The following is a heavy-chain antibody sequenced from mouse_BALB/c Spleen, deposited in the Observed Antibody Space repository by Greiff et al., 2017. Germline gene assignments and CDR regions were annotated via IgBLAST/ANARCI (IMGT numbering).Heavy chain of an antibody. D-gene: IGHD3-2*01. J-gene: IGHJ3*01. V-gene: IGHV2-6-4*01. Sequence: QVQLQQSGPGLVAPSQSLSITCTVSGFSLSRYSVHWVRQPPGKGLEWLGMIWGGGSTDYNSALKSRLSISKDNSKSQVFLKMNSLQTDDTAMYYCARNFETQDSSGTAWFAYWGQGTLVTVSA. CDR3: ARNFETQDSSGTAWFAY. CDR2: IWGGGST. CDR1: GFSLSRYS.